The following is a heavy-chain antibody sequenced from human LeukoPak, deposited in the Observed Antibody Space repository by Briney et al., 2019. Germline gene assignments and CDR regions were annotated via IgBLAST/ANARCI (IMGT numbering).Heavy chain of an antibody. CDR2: INTNTGNP. D-gene: IGHD2-2*01. J-gene: IGHJ3*01. CDR1: GYTFTSYA. CDR3: ARDHVKLGSSFHPCDAFDV. V-gene: IGHV7-4-1*02. Sequence: ASVKVSCKASGYTFTSYAMNWVRQAPGQGLEWMGWINTNTGNPTYAQGFTGRFVFSLDTSVSTAYLQISSLKAEDTAVYYCARDHVKLGSSFHPCDAFDVWGQGTLVTVSS.